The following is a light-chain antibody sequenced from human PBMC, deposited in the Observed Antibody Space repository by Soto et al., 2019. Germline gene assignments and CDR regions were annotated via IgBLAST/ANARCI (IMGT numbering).Light chain of an antibody. Sequence: ESVLTQSPGTLSLSPGERATLSCRASQSVSSSHLAWYQQKPGQAPRLLIYGPSNRATGIPDRFSGSGSGTDFTLTIDRLEPDDFETYYCQHYNSYSEALGQGTKVDIK. J-gene: IGKJ1*01. CDR1: QSVSSSH. CDR3: QHYNSYSEA. CDR2: GPS. V-gene: IGKV3-20*01.